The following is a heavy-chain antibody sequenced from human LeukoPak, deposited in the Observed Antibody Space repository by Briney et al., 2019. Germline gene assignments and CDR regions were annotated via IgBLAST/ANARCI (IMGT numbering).Heavy chain of an antibody. J-gene: IGHJ6*04. D-gene: IGHD3-9*01. CDR1: GYSFTSYW. CDR3: ATPDILTGYYYYYYGMDV. Sequence: GESLKISCKGSGYSFTSYWISWVRQMPGKGLEWMWRSDPSDSYTNYSPSFQRHVTISADQSISTAYLPWSSLKASDPAMYYCATPDILTGYYYYYYGMDVWGKGTTVTVSS. V-gene: IGHV5-10-1*01. CDR2: SDPSDSYT.